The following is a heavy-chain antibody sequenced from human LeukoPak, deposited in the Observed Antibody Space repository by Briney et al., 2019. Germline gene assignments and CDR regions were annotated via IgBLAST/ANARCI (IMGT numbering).Heavy chain of an antibody. CDR2: LSSSGVRT. V-gene: IGHV3-23*01. D-gene: IGHD6-13*01. CDR3: AKNKGQLVPNYCMNV. CDR1: GFTLSSFA. J-gene: IGHJ6*03. Sequence: GGSLRLSCTASGFTLSSFAMSWVRQAPGKGLELVSTLSSSGVRTYYADSVKGRFTISRDNSLNTVFPQMNSLRGEDTAIYYCAKNKGQLVPNYCMNVWGKGTTVTVSS.